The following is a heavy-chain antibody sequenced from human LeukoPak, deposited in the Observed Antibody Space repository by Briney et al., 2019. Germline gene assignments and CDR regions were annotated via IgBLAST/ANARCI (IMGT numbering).Heavy chain of an antibody. CDR3: AREYYYYYYVDV. CDR1: EFTFSNYW. J-gene: IGHJ6*03. V-gene: IGHV3-74*01. CDR2: ITGDGSST. Sequence: GGPLRLSCAASEFTFSNYWMHWVHQAPGKGLVWVSWITGDGSSTRYADSVKGRFTISRDNAKNTLYLRVNSLRAEDTAVYYCAREYYYYYYVDVWGKGTTVTVSS.